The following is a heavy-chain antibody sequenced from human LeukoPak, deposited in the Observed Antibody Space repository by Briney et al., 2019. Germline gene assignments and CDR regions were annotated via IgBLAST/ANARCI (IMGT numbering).Heavy chain of an antibody. Sequence: ASVKVSCKASGYTFTGYYMHWVRQAPGQGLEWMGWINPNSGGTNYAQKFQGRVTMTRDTSISTAYMELSRLRSDDTAVYYCARDEDSAYYDFWSGPLNWFDPWGQGTLVTVSS. CDR3: ARDEDSAYYDFWSGPLNWFDP. CDR2: INPNSGGT. D-gene: IGHD3-3*01. V-gene: IGHV1-2*02. J-gene: IGHJ5*02. CDR1: GYTFTGYY.